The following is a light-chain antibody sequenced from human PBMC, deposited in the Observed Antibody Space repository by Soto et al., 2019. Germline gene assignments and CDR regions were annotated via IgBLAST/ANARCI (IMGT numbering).Light chain of an antibody. CDR2: GSS. CDR1: HSLGSY. Sequence: EVVLTQSPGTLSLSPGERATLSCRSSHSLGSYLAWYQQKPGQAPRLLIFGSSSRATGVPDRFSGSGSETDFTLTISRLEPEDFAMYYCQQYGTSTRTFGQGTKVEIK. V-gene: IGKV3-20*01. CDR3: QQYGTSTRT. J-gene: IGKJ1*01.